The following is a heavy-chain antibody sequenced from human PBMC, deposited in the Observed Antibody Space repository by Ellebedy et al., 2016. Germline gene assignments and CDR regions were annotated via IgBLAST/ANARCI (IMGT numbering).Heavy chain of an antibody. V-gene: IGHV3-11*06. CDR3: AREMVQAYDFWGGYYQNWFDP. D-gene: IGHD3-3*01. J-gene: IGHJ5*02. CDR1: GFTFSDYY. Sequence: GGSLRLSCAASGFTFSDYYMSWIRQAPGKGLEWVSYISSSSSYIYYADPVKGRLPISRDNAKNSLYLQMNSLRAENTAVYYGAREMVQAYDFWGGYYQNWFDPWGQGTLVTVSS. CDR2: ISSSSSYI.